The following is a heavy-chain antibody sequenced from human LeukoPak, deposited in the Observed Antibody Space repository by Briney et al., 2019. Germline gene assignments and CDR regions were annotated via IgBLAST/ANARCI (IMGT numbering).Heavy chain of an antibody. Sequence: PSETLSLTCTVSGGSISNYYCSWIRQPPGKGLEWIGYISYSGATNYNPSLKSRVTISVDTSKNQFSLKLSSVTAADTAVYYCARDYYDSNGYFYYFDDWGQGTLVTVSS. J-gene: IGHJ4*02. D-gene: IGHD3-22*01. CDR1: GGSISNYY. CDR3: ARDYYDSNGYFYYFDD. CDR2: ISYSGAT. V-gene: IGHV4-59*12.